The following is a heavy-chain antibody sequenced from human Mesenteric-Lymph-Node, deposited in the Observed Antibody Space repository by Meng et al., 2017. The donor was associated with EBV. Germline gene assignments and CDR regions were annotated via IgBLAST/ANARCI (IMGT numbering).Heavy chain of an antibody. CDR1: GGSISSSSYY. Sequence: LQRRESGPGLVKPSETLSLTCPFSGGSISSSSYYWGWIRQPPGKGLEWIGDFYYSENTYYNPSLKSRVTISVDTSKNQFSLKLSSVTAADTAVYYCARRPWSLYYYFDYWGPGTLVTVSS. V-gene: IGHV4-39*07. CDR3: ARRPWSLYYYFDY. J-gene: IGHJ4*02. D-gene: IGHD1-26*01. CDR2: FYYSENT.